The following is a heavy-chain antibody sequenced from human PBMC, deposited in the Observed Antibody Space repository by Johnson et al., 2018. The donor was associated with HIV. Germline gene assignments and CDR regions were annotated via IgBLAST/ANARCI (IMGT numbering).Heavy chain of an antibody. Sequence: QMLLVESGGGVVQPGRSLRLSCAASGFTFSSYGMHWVRQAPGKGLAWVSVISYDGSNTNYADSVKGRFTISRDNSKNTLYRQMNRLRAEDTAVYYCAKEQFPAYSNSLFPDAFDIWGQGTMVTVSS. CDR2: ISYDGSNT. CDR1: GFTFSSYG. J-gene: IGHJ3*02. CDR3: AKEQFPAYSNSLFPDAFDI. V-gene: IGHV3-30*18. D-gene: IGHD6-6*01.